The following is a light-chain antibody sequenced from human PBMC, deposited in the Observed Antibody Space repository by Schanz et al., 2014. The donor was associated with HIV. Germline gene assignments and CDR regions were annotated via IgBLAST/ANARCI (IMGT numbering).Light chain of an antibody. CDR1: QSVSSSY. V-gene: IGKV3-20*01. J-gene: IGKJ4*01. CDR3: QQYDRSPYT. Sequence: EIVLTQSPGTLSLSPGERATLSCRASQSVSSSYFAWYQQKPGQAPRLLIYAASSRATGIPDRFSGSGSGADFTLTISSLEPEDFAVYYCQQYDRSPYTFGGGTRVEIK. CDR2: AAS.